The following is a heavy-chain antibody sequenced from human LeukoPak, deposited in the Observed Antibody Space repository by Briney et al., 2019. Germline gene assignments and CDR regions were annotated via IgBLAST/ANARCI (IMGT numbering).Heavy chain of an antibody. CDR3: ARDSPFVEYSSSSIYYYYMDV. Sequence: SETLSLTCTVSGGSISSYYWSWIRQPAGKGLEWIGRIYTSGSTNYNPSLKSRVTISVDKSKNQFSLKLSSVTAADTAVYYCARDSPFVEYSSSSIYYYYMDVWGKGTTVTVSS. CDR1: GGSISSYY. CDR2: IYTSGST. V-gene: IGHV4-4*07. J-gene: IGHJ6*03. D-gene: IGHD6-6*01.